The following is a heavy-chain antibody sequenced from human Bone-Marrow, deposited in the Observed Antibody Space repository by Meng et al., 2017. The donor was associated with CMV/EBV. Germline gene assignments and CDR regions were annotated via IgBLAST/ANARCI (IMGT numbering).Heavy chain of an antibody. CDR1: GFTFSSYW. Sequence: GESLKISCAASGFTFSSYWMSWVRQAPGKGLEWVANIKQDGSEKYYVDSVKGRFTISRDNAKNSLYLQMNSLRAEDTAVHYCAATIFGVAHGTDYWGQGTLVTVSS. J-gene: IGHJ4*02. CDR3: AATIFGVAHGTDY. V-gene: IGHV3-7*01. CDR2: IKQDGSEK. D-gene: IGHD3-3*01.